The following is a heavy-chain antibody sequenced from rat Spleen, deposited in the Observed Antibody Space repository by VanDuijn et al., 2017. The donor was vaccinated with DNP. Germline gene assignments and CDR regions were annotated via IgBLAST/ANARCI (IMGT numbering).Heavy chain of an antibody. D-gene: IGHD1-7*01. Sequence: EVQLVESGGGLVQPGRSLKLSCAASGFTSSNYGMHWIRQAPTKGLEWVASISHDGGGTFYGDSVKGRFTISRDYARSTLYLQMDSLRSEDTATYYCATSSYFGYDYGFAYWGQGVMVTVSS. CDR1: GFTSSNYG. J-gene: IGHJ2*01. CDR2: ISHDGGGT. V-gene: IGHV5-19*01. CDR3: ATSSYFGYDYGFAY.